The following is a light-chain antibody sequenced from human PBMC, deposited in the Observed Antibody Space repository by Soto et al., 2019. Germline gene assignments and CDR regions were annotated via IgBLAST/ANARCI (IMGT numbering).Light chain of an antibody. CDR3: RSYTSSSSLGVYV. V-gene: IGLV2-14*01. Sequence: QSALTQPASVSGSPGHSITISCTGTSSDVGGYNYVSWYQQHPGKAPKLMIYAVSNRPSGVSNRFSGSKSGNTASLTISGLQAEDEADYYCRSYTSSSSLGVYVFGTGTKLTVL. CDR1: SSDVGGYNY. CDR2: AVS. J-gene: IGLJ1*01.